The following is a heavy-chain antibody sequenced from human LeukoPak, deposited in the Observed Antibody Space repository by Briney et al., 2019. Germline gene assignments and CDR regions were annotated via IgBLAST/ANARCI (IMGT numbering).Heavy chain of an antibody. CDR1: GFTFSSYE. V-gene: IGHV3-48*03. J-gene: IGHJ3*02. D-gene: IGHD5-24*01. Sequence: GGSLRLSCAASGFTFSSYEMNWVRQAPGKGLEWASYISSSGSTIYYADSVKGRFAISRDNAKNSLYLQMNSLRVEDTAVYYCARGRWLPRDAFDIWGQGTMVTVSS. CDR3: ARGRWLPRDAFDI. CDR2: ISSSGSTI.